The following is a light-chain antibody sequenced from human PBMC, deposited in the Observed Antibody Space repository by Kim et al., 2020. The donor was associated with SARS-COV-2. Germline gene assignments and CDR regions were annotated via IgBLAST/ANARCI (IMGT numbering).Light chain of an antibody. V-gene: IGKV3-20*01. Sequence: PPGERATLSCRASQTVVSNYLAWYQHKPGRAPRLLISGASRRATGTPDRFSGSGSGTDFTLTISRLEPEDCAVYYCQQYGNSPFTFGPGTKVDIK. CDR1: QTVVSNY. CDR2: GAS. CDR3: QQYGNSPFT. J-gene: IGKJ3*01.